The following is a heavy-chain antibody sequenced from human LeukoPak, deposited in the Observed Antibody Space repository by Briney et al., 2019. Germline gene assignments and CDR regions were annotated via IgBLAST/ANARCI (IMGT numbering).Heavy chain of an antibody. CDR3: AKERGKITNFDY. CDR1: GFTFSSYA. V-gene: IGHV3-30*04. Sequence: PGGSLRLSCAASGFTFSSYAMHWVRQAPGKGLEWVAVVSFDGSDKHYADSVKSRFTVSRDNSKNTLYLQMNSLRGEDTAVYYCAKERGKITNFDYWGQGTLVTVSS. CDR2: VSFDGSDK. D-gene: IGHD3-16*01. J-gene: IGHJ4*02.